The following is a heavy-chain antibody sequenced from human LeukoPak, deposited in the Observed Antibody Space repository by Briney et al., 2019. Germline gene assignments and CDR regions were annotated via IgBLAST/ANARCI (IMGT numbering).Heavy chain of an antibody. Sequence: PSETLSLTCTVSGGSISSGGHYWSWIRQPPGKRLEWIGYIYYSGSTNYNPSLKSRVTISVDTSKNQFSLKLSSVTAADTAVYYCTREESMVRGASWFDPWGQGTLVTVSP. J-gene: IGHJ5*02. D-gene: IGHD3-10*01. CDR2: IYYSGST. CDR1: GGSISSGGHY. CDR3: TREESMVRGASWFDP. V-gene: IGHV4-61*08.